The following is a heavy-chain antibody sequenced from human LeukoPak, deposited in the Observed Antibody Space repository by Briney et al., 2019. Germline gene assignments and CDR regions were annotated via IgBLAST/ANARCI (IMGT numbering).Heavy chain of an antibody. V-gene: IGHV3-7*01. CDR2: IKQDGSEK. J-gene: IGHJ5*02. CDR1: GFTFSSYW. D-gene: IGHD2-21*01. CDR3: ARGVAYCGGDCYSEWFDP. Sequence: GGSLRLSCAASGFTFSSYWMSWVRQAPGKGLEWVANIKQDGSEKYYVDSVKGRFTISRDNAKDSLYLQMNSLRAEDTAVYYCARGVAYCGGDCYSEWFDPWGQGTLVTVSS.